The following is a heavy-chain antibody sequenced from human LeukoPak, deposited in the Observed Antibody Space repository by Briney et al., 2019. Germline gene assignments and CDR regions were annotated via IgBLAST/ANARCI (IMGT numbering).Heavy chain of an antibody. J-gene: IGHJ3*01. D-gene: IGHD3/OR15-3a*01. CDR1: GFTFDDYG. V-gene: IGHV3-20*04. CDR3: VRDRDWGAFDV. CDR2: INWNGGST. Sequence: GGSLRLSCAASGFTFDDYGMSWVRQAPGKGLEWVSHINWNGGSTGYADSVMGRFTISRDNPKSTVYLQMNSLRVEDTAVYYCVRDRDWGAFDVWGQVTMVTVSS.